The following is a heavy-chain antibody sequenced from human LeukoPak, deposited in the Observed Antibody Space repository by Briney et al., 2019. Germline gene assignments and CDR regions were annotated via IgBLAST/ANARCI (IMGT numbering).Heavy chain of an antibody. Sequence: SETLSLTCAVYGGSFSGYYWNWIRQPPGKGLEWIGEINHSGSIKYNPSLKSRVTISVDTSKNQFSLKLSSVTAADTAVYYCASGPRDTFMINWFDPWGQGTPVTVSS. CDR2: INHSGSI. J-gene: IGHJ5*02. CDR1: GGSFSGYY. V-gene: IGHV4-34*01. CDR3: ASGPRDTFMINWFDP. D-gene: IGHD3-16*01.